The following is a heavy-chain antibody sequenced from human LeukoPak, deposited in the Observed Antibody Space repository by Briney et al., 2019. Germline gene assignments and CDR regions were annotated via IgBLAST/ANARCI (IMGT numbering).Heavy chain of an antibody. CDR2: IYTSGST. J-gene: IGHJ5*02. D-gene: IGHD3-22*01. Sequence: PSETLSLTCTVSGGSISSGSYYWSWIRQPAGKGLEWIGRIYTSGSTNYNPSLKSRVTISVDTSKNQFSLKLSSVTAADTAVYYCARDPSGYYDKEGGWFDPWGQGTLVTVSS. CDR3: ARDPSGYYDKEGGWFDP. V-gene: IGHV4-61*02. CDR1: GGSISSGSYY.